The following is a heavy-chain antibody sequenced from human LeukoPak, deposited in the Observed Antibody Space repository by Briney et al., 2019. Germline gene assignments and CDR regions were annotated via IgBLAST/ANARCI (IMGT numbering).Heavy chain of an antibody. Sequence: GASVKVSCKASVYTFTSYFMHWVRQAPGQGLEWMGIINPSGGSTSYAQMFQGRVTMTRDTSTSTVYMELSSLRSGDTAVYYCAILHGFCSGGSCYSDFDYWGQGTLVTVSS. D-gene: IGHD2-15*01. CDR1: VYTFTSYF. J-gene: IGHJ4*02. CDR2: INPSGGST. V-gene: IGHV1-46*01. CDR3: AILHGFCSGGSCYSDFDY.